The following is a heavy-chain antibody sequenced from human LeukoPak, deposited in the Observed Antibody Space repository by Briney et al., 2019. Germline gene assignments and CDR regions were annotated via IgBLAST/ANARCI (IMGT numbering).Heavy chain of an antibody. CDR1: GFTFSGYG. CDR2: ISYDGSNK. V-gene: IGHV3-30*03. D-gene: IGHD2/OR15-2a*01. J-gene: IGHJ4*02. Sequence: GGSLRLSCAASGFTFSGYGMHWVRQAPGKGLEWVAVISYDGSNKYYADSVKGRFTISRDNSKNTLYLQMTRLRAEDAAVYYCATDFHYYFDSWGQGTLVAVSS. CDR3: ATDFHYYFDS.